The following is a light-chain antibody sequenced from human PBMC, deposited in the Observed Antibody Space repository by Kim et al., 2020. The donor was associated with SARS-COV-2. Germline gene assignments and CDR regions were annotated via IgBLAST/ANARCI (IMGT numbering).Light chain of an antibody. Sequence: PPGERATPSCRASQSVGNSFAWDQQKPGQPPRLLIYDAFSRATGIPARFSASGSGTDFTLPISSREPEDFAVYYCQQRGNWPVTFGQGTKGDIK. V-gene: IGKV3-11*01. CDR1: QSVGNS. CDR3: QQRGNWPVT. CDR2: DAF. J-gene: IGKJ1*01.